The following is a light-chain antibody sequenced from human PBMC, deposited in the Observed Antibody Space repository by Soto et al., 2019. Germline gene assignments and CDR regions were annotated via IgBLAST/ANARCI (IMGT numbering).Light chain of an antibody. J-gene: IGKJ1*01. V-gene: IGKV1-39*01. CDR1: QSISSY. Sequence: DIQMTQSPSSLSASVGDRVTITCRASQSISSYFNWYQQKPEKAPKLLIYAASSLQSGVPSRFSGSGSGTNFTLTISSLQPEDFANYYCQQSYSTLWTFGQGTKVEIK. CDR3: QQSYSTLWT. CDR2: AAS.